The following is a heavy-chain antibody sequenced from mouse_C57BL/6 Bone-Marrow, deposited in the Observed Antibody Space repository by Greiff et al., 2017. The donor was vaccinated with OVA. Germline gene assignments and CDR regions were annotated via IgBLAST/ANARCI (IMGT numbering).Heavy chain of an antibody. Sequence: EVKLVESGPGLAKPSQTLSLTCSVTGYSITSDYWNWIRKFPGNKLEYMGYISYSGSTYYTPSLKSRISITRDTSKNQYYMQLNSVTTEDTATYYCARSGSYYGSRRAIDYWGQGTSVTVSS. J-gene: IGHJ4*01. CDR2: ISYSGST. D-gene: IGHD1-1*01. CDR1: GYSITSDY. V-gene: IGHV3-8*01. CDR3: ARSGSYYGSRRAIDY.